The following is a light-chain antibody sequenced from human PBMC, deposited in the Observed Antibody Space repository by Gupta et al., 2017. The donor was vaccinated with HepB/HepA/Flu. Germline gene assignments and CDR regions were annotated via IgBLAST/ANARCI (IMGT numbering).Light chain of an antibody. J-gene: IGKJ5*01. CDR3: HQYNSTPPT. CDR2: WAS. V-gene: IGKV4-1*01. CDR1: QSVLYSSNNKNY. Sequence: DIVMTQSPDSLAVSLGGWPTTNCQSSQSVLYSSNNKNYLAWYQQKPGQPPKLLIYWASTRESGVPELFSDSGSGTDFTLTLGSLQAEDEEVYFCHQYNSTPPTFGQGTRLEIK.